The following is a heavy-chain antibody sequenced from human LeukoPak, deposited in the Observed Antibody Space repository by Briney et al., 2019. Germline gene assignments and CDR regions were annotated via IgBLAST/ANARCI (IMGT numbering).Heavy chain of an antibody. CDR3: ARCRYTSGWLAAFDI. CDR2: INSRGDTM. CDR1: GFTFRSYE. D-gene: IGHD6-19*01. J-gene: IGHJ3*02. V-gene: IGHV3-48*03. Sequence: PGGSLRLSCAASGFTFRSYEVNWVRQAPGKGREGVSYINSRGDTMYYADSVKGRFTSSRDNAKNFLYLQMTTLRAEDTAVYYCARCRYTSGWLAAFDIWRQGTVVTVSS.